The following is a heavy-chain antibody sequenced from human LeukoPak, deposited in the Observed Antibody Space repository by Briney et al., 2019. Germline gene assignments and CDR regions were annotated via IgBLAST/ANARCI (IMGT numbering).Heavy chain of an antibody. Sequence: PSETLSLTCTVSGGSISSYYWSCIRQPPGKGLEWIGYIYYSGSTNYNPSLKSRVTISVDTSKNQFSLKLSSVTAADTAVYYCAREVGIAAAGDNWFDPWGQGTLVTVSS. CDR1: GGSISSYY. D-gene: IGHD6-13*01. CDR3: AREVGIAAAGDNWFDP. V-gene: IGHV4-59*01. CDR2: IYYSGST. J-gene: IGHJ5*02.